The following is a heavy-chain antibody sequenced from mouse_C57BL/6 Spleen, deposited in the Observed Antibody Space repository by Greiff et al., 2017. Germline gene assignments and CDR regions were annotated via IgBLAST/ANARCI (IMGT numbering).Heavy chain of an antibody. CDR1: GYTFTSYW. V-gene: IGHV1-7*01. Sequence: VQLQQSGAELAKPGASVKLSCKASGYTFTSYWMHWVKQRPGQGLEWIGYINPSSGYTKYNQKFKDKATLTADTSSSTAYMQLSSLTYEDSAVYYCARGVATRDVDYWGQGTTLTVAS. D-gene: IGHD1-1*01. CDR3: ARGVATRDVDY. CDR2: INPSSGYT. J-gene: IGHJ2*01.